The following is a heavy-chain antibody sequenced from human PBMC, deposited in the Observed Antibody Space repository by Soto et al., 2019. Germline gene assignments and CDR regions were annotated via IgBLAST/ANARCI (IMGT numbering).Heavy chain of an antibody. D-gene: IGHD2-15*01. CDR3: ARDRQKALVVVAATGGFDY. J-gene: IGHJ4*02. V-gene: IGHV3-30*14. CDR1: GFTFSSYS. CDR2: ISFAGNNK. Sequence: QVQLVESGGGVVQPGRSLRLSCAVSGFTFSSYSMHWVRQDPDMGLEWVAFISFAGNNKYYADSVKGRFTISRDNSNNMLSLEMNRLRPDDTAVYYCARDRQKALVVVAATGGFDYWGQGTPVTVSS.